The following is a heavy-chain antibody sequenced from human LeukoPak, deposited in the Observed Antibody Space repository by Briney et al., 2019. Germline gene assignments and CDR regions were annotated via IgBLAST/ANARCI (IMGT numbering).Heavy chain of an antibody. J-gene: IGHJ4*02. V-gene: IGHV3-7*01. CDR3: VRVGEDYGDRWDF. CDR1: GFNFRYFW. D-gene: IGHD4-17*01. Sequence: PGGSLRLSCLGSGFNFRYFWMSWVRQAPGKGLEWVANINHDGRETYYADSVKGRFIISRDNAKDSLYLQMNSLRAEDAAVYYCVRVGEDYGDRWDFWGQGTLVTVSS. CDR2: INHDGRET.